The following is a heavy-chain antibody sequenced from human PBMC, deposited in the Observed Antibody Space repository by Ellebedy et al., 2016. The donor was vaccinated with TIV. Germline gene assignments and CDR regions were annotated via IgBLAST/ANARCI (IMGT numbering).Heavy chain of an antibody. CDR1: GFTFSSYS. CDR2: ISSSSSYI. Sequence: GESLKISXAASGFTFSSYSMNWVRQAPGKGLEWVSSISSSSSYIYYADSVKGRFTISRDNAKNSLYLQMNSLRAEDTAVYYCARERGTVYGDYVGEYDYWGQGTLVTVSS. J-gene: IGHJ4*02. V-gene: IGHV3-21*01. CDR3: ARERGTVYGDYVGEYDY. D-gene: IGHD4-17*01.